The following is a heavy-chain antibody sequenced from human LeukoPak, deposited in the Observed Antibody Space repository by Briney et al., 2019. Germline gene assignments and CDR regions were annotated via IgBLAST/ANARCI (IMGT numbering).Heavy chain of an antibody. V-gene: IGHV4-59*11. D-gene: IGHD3-10*01. Sequence: SSETLSLTCTVSGGSISSHYWSWVRQPPGKGLEWIGYIYYSGSTNYNPSLKSRVTISVDTSKNQFSLKLSSVTAADTAVYYCAISPYGSGSYFNYWGQGTLVTVSS. J-gene: IGHJ4*02. CDR2: IYYSGST. CDR1: GGSISSHY. CDR3: AISPYGSGSYFNY.